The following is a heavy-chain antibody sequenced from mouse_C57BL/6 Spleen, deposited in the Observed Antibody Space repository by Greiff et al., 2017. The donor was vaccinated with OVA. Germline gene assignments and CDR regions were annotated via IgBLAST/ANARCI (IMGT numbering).Heavy chain of an antibody. CDR1: GFTFSDYY. CDR2: INYDGSST. J-gene: IGHJ4*01. V-gene: IGHV5-16*01. Sequence: EVQRVESEGGLVQPGSSMKLSCTASGFTFSDYYMAWVRQVPEKGLEWVANINYDGSSTYYLDSLKSRFIISRDNAKNILYLQMSSLKSEDTATYYCAREGITTVDAMDYWGQGTSVTVSS. CDR3: AREGITTVDAMDY. D-gene: IGHD1-1*01.